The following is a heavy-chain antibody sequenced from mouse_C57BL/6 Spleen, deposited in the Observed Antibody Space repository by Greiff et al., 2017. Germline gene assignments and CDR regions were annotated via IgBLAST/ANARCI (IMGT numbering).Heavy chain of an antibody. Sequence: QVQLMESGAELARPGASVKMSCKASGYTFTSYTMPWVNQRPGQGLEWIGYINPSSGYTKYSQKFKDKATLTADKSTSTAYMQLSSLTSEDSAVYYCARGCTTVVAPDYWGQGTTLTVSS. V-gene: IGHV1-4*01. J-gene: IGHJ2*01. CDR3: ARGCTTVVAPDY. CDR1: GYTFTSYT. D-gene: IGHD1-1*01. CDR2: INPSSGYT.